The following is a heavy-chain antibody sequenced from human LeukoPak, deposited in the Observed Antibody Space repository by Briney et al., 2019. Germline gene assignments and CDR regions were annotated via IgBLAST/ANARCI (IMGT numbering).Heavy chain of an antibody. CDR3: ATSTSARYFDY. V-gene: IGHV3-23*01. D-gene: IGHD2/OR15-2a*01. CDR1: GFTFSSYA. Sequence: GGSLRLSCAASGFTFSSYAMSWVRQAPGKGLEWVSAISGSGGSTYYADPVKGRFTISRDNSKNTLYLQMNSLRAEDTAVYYCATSTSARYFDYWGQGTLVTVSS. CDR2: ISGSGGST. J-gene: IGHJ4*02.